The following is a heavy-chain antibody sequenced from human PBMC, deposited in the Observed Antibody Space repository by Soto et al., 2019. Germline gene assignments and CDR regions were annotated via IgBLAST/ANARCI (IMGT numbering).Heavy chain of an antibody. V-gene: IGHV4-59*08. D-gene: IGHD2-2*01. CDR1: GASMNDYG. CDR3: ARLHGYCISSSCHGHYAMDV. CDR2: IYYTGST. J-gene: IGHJ6*02. Sequence: PSETLSLTCTVSGASMNDYGWGWIRQPPGKGLEWIGYIYYTGSTNYNPSLKSRVTMSVDTSKNQFFLTLNSVTAADTAVYYCARLHGYCISSSCHGHYAMDVWGQGTTLTVSS.